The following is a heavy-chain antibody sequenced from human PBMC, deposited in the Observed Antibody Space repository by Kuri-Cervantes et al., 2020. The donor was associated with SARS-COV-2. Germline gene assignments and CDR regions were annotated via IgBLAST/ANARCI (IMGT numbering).Heavy chain of an antibody. CDR3: ARRVRDLRRIDAFDI. J-gene: IGHJ3*02. V-gene: IGHV4-39*01. Sequence: GSLRLSCTVSGGSISSRNSYWGWIRQSPGKGLDWIGNIHYSGTIDYNPSLESRVTMSLDASRNQVSLNLISVTAADTALYYCARRVRDLRRIDAFDIWGQGTMVTVSS. CDR2: IHYSGTI. CDR1: GGSISSRNSY. D-gene: IGHD1-1*01.